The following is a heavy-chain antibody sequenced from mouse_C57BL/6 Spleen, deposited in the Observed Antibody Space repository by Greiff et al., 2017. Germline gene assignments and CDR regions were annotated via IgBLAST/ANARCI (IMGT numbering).Heavy chain of an antibody. CDR1: GYAFSSYW. J-gene: IGHJ2*01. Sequence: LMESGAELVKPGASVKISCKASGYAFSSYWMNWVKQRPGKGLEWIGQIYPGDGDTNYNGKFTGKATLTADKSSSTAYMQLSSLTSEDSAVYFCARCGNYDYFDYWGQGTTLTVSS. CDR3: ARCGNYDYFDY. CDR2: IYPGDGDT. V-gene: IGHV1-80*01. D-gene: IGHD2-1*01.